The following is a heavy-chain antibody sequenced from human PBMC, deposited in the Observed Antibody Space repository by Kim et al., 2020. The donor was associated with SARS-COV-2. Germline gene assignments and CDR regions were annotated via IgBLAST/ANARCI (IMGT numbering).Heavy chain of an antibody. CDR1: GFTFSSYA. CDR2: ISSSGRTT. Sequence: GGSLRLSCAASGFTFSSYAMTWVRQAPGKGLEWVSGISSSGRTTYNADSVKGRFSISRDNSKNTLYLQMNSLRAEDTAVYFCAKDLTASWYPGDYWGHGTLVTVSS. CDR3: AKDLTASWYPGDY. V-gene: IGHV3-23*01. J-gene: IGHJ4*01. D-gene: IGHD6-13*01.